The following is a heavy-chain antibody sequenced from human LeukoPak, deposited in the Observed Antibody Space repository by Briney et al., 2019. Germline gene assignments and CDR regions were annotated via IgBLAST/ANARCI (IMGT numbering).Heavy chain of an antibody. Sequence: SETLSLTCGVSGGSIRSTNWWSWVRQPPGQGLEWIGEISLTGGTNYNPSLNGRVTMSLDGSRNQLSLTLTSVTAADTAIYYCSRESGAFCPFGYWGQGTLVIVPP. CDR2: ISLTGGT. CDR1: GGSIRSTNW. J-gene: IGHJ4*02. V-gene: IGHV4-4*02. D-gene: IGHD1-26*01. CDR3: SRESGAFCPFGY.